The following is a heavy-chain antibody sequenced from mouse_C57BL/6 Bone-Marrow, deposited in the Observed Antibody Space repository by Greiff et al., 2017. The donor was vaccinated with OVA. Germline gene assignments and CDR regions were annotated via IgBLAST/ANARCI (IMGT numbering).Heavy chain of an antibody. J-gene: IGHJ1*03. D-gene: IGHD1-1*01. Sequence: VKLVESGPGLVQPSQSLSITCTVSGFSLTSYGVHWVRQSPGKGLEWLGVIWRGGSTDYNAAFMSRLSITKDNSKSQVFFKMNSLQADDTAIYYCAKNKDYYGSSYVNFDVWGTGTTVTVSS. CDR1: GFSLTSYG. CDR3: AKNKDYYGSSYVNFDV. V-gene: IGHV2-5*01. CDR2: IWRGGST.